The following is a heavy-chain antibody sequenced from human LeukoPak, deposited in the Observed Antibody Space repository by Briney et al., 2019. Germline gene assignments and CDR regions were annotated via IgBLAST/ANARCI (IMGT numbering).Heavy chain of an antibody. CDR3: ARDLAAWDV. V-gene: IGHV3-7*01. CDR1: GFTFSNYW. Sequence: PGGSLRLSCAASGFTFSNYWMSWVRQAPGKGLEWVANINPDGSEKYSVDSVTGRFTISRDNAGNTMFLQMNSLRAEDSAIYYCARDLAAWDVWGKGTTVTVSS. J-gene: IGHJ6*04. CDR2: INPDGSEK.